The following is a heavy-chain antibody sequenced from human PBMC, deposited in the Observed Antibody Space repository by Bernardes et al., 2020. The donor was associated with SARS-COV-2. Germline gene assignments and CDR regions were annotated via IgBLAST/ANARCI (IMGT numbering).Heavy chain of an antibody. J-gene: IGHJ4*01. CDR2: IGGYNGDT. CDR1: GYTLANYG. Sequence: ASVKVSCKASGYTLANYGISWVRQDPGQGLEWMGWIGGYNGDTLKAQKFQGRITMTTDTSTSTAWMELTTLTSDDTAVYYCARDPKYDFWSGDSDFYFDYWGQGALVTVSS. D-gene: IGHD3-3*01. V-gene: IGHV1-18*04. CDR3: ARDPKYDFWSGDSDFYFDY.